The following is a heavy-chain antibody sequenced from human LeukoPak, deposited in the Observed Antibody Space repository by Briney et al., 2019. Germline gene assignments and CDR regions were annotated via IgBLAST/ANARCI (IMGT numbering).Heavy chain of an antibody. V-gene: IGHV4-39*07. Sequence: SETLSLTCTVSGGSISSSSYYWSWIRQPPGKGLEWIGSIYYSGSTYYNPSLKSRVTISVDTSKNQFSLKLSSVTAADTAVYYCARPTVPAARDFDYWGQGTLVTVSS. D-gene: IGHD2-2*01. CDR2: IYYSGST. CDR3: ARPTVPAARDFDY. J-gene: IGHJ4*02. CDR1: GGSISSSSYY.